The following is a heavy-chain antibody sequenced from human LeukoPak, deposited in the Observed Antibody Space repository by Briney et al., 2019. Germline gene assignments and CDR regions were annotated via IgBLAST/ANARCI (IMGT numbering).Heavy chain of an antibody. D-gene: IGHD2-2*01. Sequence: SVKVSCKASGGTFSSYAISWVRQAPGQGLEWMGGIIPIFGTANYAQKFQGRVTITADESTSTAYMELSSLRSEDTAVYYCVRDQFLYCSSTSCYFDYWGQGTLVTVSS. J-gene: IGHJ4*02. CDR2: IIPIFGTA. CDR3: VRDQFLYCSSTSCYFDY. CDR1: GGTFSSYA. V-gene: IGHV1-69*13.